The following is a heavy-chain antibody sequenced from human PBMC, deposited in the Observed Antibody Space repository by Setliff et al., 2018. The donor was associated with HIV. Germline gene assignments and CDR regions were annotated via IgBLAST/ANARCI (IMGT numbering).Heavy chain of an antibody. Sequence: ASVKVSCKASGYIFTSYGITWVRQAPGQGLEWMGWISAYNGNTNYAQKLQGRVTMTTDTSTNTAHMELRSLRSDDTAVYYCARGDYYDSRGYSDFWGQGTLVTVS. CDR1: GYIFTSYG. V-gene: IGHV1-18*01. D-gene: IGHD3-22*01. CDR2: ISAYNGNT. J-gene: IGHJ4*02. CDR3: ARGDYYDSRGYSDF.